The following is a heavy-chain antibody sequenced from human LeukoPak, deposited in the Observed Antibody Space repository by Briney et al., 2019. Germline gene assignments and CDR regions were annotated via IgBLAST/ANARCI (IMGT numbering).Heavy chain of an antibody. V-gene: IGHV3-53*01. CDR3: ARHGSGSYYSWFDP. CDR2: IYSGGST. CDR1: GFTVSSDY. J-gene: IGHJ5*02. Sequence: GGSLRLSCSASGFTVSSDYMSWVRQAPGKGLAWLSVIYSGGSTYYADSVKGRFTISRDNSKNTLYLQMNSLRAEDTAVYYCARHGSGSYYSWFDPWGQGTLVTVSS. D-gene: IGHD3-10*01.